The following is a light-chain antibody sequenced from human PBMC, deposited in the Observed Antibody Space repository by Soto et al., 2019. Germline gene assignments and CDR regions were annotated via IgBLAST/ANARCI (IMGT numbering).Light chain of an antibody. J-gene: IGKJ1*01. CDR3: QQYNNWRRT. V-gene: IGKV3-15*01. CDR1: ENVNNN. CDR2: GAS. Sequence: EIVMTQSPATLSVSPGERATLSCRASENVNNNLAWYQQKPGQAPRLLVYGASTPAPGVPGRFSGSGSGTEVTLTISRLQSEDFAVYYCQQYNNWRRTFGQGTKVEIK.